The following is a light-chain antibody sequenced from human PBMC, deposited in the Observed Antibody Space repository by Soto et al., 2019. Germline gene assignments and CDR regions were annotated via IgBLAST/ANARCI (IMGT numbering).Light chain of an antibody. Sequence: DIQMTQSPSTLAASVGDRVTITCRASQSVSPWLAWDQQKPGKAPKLLTYKTSTLQSGVPSRFSGSGSGTDFTLNISSRQPDDFATYYCQQYNSSWLTFGGGTKVDIK. CDR3: QQYNSSWLT. J-gene: IGKJ4*01. CDR1: QSVSPW. CDR2: KTS. V-gene: IGKV1-5*03.